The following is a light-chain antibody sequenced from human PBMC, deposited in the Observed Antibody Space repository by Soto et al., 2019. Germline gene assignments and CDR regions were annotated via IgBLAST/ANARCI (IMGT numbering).Light chain of an antibody. CDR2: DAS. J-gene: IGKJ1*01. Sequence: DIRMTQSPSSLSASVGDRVTITCQASQDINNYLNWYQQKPGKAPKLLIYDASNLETGVPSRFSGSGSGTDFTFTISSLQPEDIATYYCQQYDNLPTWTFGQGTKVEIK. CDR3: QQYDNLPTWT. V-gene: IGKV1-33*01. CDR1: QDINNY.